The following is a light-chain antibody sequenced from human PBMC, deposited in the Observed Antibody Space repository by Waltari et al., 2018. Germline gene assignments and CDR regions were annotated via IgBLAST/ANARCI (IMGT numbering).Light chain of an antibody. CDR3: QSADISSSYRV. Sequence: SHDLTQPPSVSVSPGQTARITCSGDAFPKQYAYWFQKKPGQAPVLVIYNDTERPSGVTERISGASSVTTVTLTISGGQADDEADYYCQSADISSSYRVFGGGTKLSVL. J-gene: IGLJ3*02. CDR1: AFPKQY. CDR2: NDT. V-gene: IGLV3-25*03.